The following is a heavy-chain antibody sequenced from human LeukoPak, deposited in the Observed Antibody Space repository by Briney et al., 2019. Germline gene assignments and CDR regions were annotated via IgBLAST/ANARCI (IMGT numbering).Heavy chain of an antibody. CDR1: TCTFSDSV. CDR3: AKEVRTSGRAGIFGY. V-gene: IGHV3-30*04. D-gene: IGHD2-2*01. CDR2: ISIDGNGK. J-gene: IGHJ4*02. Sequence: GGSLRLSCVRSTCTFSDSVMHWVRQAPGKGLEWVSAISIDGNGKFYADSVRGRITISRDNSKKTLYLEMNSLSAEDTAVYYCAKEVRTSGRAGIFGYWGQGTLVTVSS.